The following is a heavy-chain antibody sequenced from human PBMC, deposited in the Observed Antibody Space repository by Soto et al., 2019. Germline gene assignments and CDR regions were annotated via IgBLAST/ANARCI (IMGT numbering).Heavy chain of an antibody. J-gene: IGHJ3*02. CDR1: GGSISSGGYY. Sequence: QVQLQESGPGLVKPSQTLSLTCTVSGGSISSGGYYWRWIRQHPGKGLEWIGYIYYSGSTYYNPSLKRRVTISVDTSKNQFSLKLSSVTAADTAVYYCARNGGYCSGGSCYVDIWGQGTMVTVSS. V-gene: IGHV4-31*03. D-gene: IGHD2-15*01. CDR2: IYYSGST. CDR3: ARNGGYCSGGSCYVDI.